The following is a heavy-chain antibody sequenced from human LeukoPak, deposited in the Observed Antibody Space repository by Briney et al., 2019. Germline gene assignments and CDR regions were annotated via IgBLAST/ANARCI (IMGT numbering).Heavy chain of an antibody. V-gene: IGHV3-30*03. D-gene: IGHD2-2*02. CDR2: ISDDGSNK. CDR3: ASSPTYCSSTSCCTNY. CDR1: GFTFSSYG. J-gene: IGHJ4*02. Sequence: GGSLRLSCAASGFTFSSYGMHWVRQAPGQGLEWVAVISDDGSNKYYVDSVKGRFTISRDNSKNTLYLQMNSLRAEDTAVFYCASSPTYCSSTSCCTNYWGQGALVTVSS.